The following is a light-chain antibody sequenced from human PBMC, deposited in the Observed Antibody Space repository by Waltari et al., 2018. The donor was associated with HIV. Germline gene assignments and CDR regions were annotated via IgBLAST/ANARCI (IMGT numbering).Light chain of an antibody. V-gene: IGLV1-40*01. CDR1: RSNIGTHE. CDR3: QSSDNTLSGSV. Sequence: GQGVTLSCTGTRSNIGTHEVHWYQQLPGTAPRLLIYNTNSRPSGVPDRFSGSKSGTSASLAINGLQAEDEADYYCQSSDNTLSGSVFGGGTKLTVL. J-gene: IGLJ2*01. CDR2: NTN.